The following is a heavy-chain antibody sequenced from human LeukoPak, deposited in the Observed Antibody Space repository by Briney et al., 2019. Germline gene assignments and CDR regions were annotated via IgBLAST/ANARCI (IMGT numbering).Heavy chain of an antibody. CDR1: GYTFTSYY. CDR2: MNPNSGNT. V-gene: IGHV1-8*03. J-gene: IGHJ6*04. CDR3: ARGRRRGVYGDSCDVGV. Sequence: GASVKVSCKASGYTFTSYYMHWVRQAPGQGLEWMGWMNPNSGNTGYAQKFQGRVTITRNTSISTAYMELSSLRSEDTAVYYCARGRRRGVYGDSCDVGVWGKGTTVTVSS. D-gene: IGHD4-17*01.